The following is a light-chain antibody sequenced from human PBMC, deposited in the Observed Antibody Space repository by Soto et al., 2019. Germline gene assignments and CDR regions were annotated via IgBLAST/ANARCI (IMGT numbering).Light chain of an antibody. CDR3: LSKTSSISYV. CDR1: TSDVGGYNY. J-gene: IGLJ1*01. V-gene: IGLV2-14*01. CDR2: EVS. Sequence: QSVLTQPASVSGSPGQSITISCTGTTSDVGGYNYVSWYQQHPGKVPKLLIHEVSKRPSGVSNRFSGSKSGNTASLTISGLQAEDEADYYCLSKTSSISYVFGTRTKVTVL.